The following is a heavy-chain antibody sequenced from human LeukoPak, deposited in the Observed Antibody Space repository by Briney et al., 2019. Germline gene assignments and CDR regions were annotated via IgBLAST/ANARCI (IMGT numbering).Heavy chain of an antibody. CDR2: INPNSGGT. J-gene: IGHJ4*02. CDR3: ARARAVAGFGYFDY. V-gene: IGHV1-2*02. CDR1: GYTFTGYY. D-gene: IGHD6-19*01. Sequence: ASVTVSCKASGYTFTGYYMHWVRQAPGQGLEWMGWINPNSGGTNYAQKFQGRVTMTRDTSISTAYMELSRLRSDDTAVYYCARARAVAGFGYFDYWGQGTLVTVSS.